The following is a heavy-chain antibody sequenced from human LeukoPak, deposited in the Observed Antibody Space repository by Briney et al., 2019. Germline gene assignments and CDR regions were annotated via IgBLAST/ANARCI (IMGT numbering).Heavy chain of an antibody. CDR1: GFTFNRFY. CDR3: TTNPGTWGDF. CDR2: IKSETNGGTA. Sequence: PGGSLRLSCSASGFTFNRFYLHWVRQAPGKGLEWVAHIKSETNGGTADYAAAVEGRFTISRDDSKNTLYLQMNSLKIEDTAVYFCTTNPGTWGDFWGQGSLVTVSS. J-gene: IGHJ4*02. D-gene: IGHD7-27*01. V-gene: IGHV3-15*07.